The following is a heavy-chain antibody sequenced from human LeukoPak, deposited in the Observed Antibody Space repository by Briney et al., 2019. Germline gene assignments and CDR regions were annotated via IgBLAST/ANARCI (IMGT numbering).Heavy chain of an antibody. Sequence: PSGTLSLTCAVSGGSLSSNNWWSWVRQPPGKGLEWIGEIFHSGSTNYNPSLKSRVTISVATSKNQFSLKLSSVTAADTAVYYCARGRSRYCSSTSCLRGLDVWGHGTTVTVSS. D-gene: IGHD2-2*01. CDR1: GGSLSSNNW. CDR3: ARGRSRYCSSTSCLRGLDV. V-gene: IGHV4-4*02. J-gene: IGHJ6*02. CDR2: IFHSGST.